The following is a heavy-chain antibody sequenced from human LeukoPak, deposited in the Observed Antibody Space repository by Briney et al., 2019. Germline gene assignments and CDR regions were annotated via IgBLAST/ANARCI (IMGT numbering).Heavy chain of an antibody. Sequence: ASVKVSCKASGYTFTSYGISWVRQAPGQGLEWMGRISAYNGNTNYAQKLQGRVTMTTDTSTSTAYMELRSLRSDDTAVYYCAREEYSYGYDWFDPWGQGTLVTVSS. CDR2: ISAYNGNT. D-gene: IGHD5-18*01. CDR1: GYTFTSYG. V-gene: IGHV1-18*01. J-gene: IGHJ5*02. CDR3: AREEYSYGYDWFDP.